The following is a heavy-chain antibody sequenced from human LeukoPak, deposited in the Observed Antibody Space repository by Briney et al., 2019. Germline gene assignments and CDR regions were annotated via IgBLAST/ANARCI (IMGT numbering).Heavy chain of an antibody. D-gene: IGHD6-13*01. CDR1: GGSISSSTHY. CDR2: IYSSGNT. V-gene: IGHV4-39*07. CDR3: ARMELSSSWYMGWFDP. Sequence: SETLSLTCTVSGGSISSSTHYWGWIRQPPQKGLEWIGSIYSSGNTYYNPSLKSRVTISVDTSKNQFSLKLSSVTAVDTAVYYCARMELSSSWYMGWFDPWGQGTLVTVSS. J-gene: IGHJ5*02.